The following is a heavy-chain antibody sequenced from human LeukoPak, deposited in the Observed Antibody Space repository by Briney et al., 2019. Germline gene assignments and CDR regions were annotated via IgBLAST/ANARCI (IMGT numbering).Heavy chain of an antibody. Sequence: SETQSLTCTVSGVSISTSYWSWIRQAPGKGLEYIGHLYYSGSPNHNPSLKSRVTISADTSRNEISLKVKSMTAADTAVYYCARRGQGYQYMDVWGKGTTVIVSS. CDR1: GVSISTSY. CDR2: LYYSGSP. J-gene: IGHJ6*03. V-gene: IGHV4-59*08. CDR3: ARRGQGYQYMDV.